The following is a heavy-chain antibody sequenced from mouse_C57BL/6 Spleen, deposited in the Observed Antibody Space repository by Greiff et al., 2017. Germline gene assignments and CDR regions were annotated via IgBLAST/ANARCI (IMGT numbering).Heavy chain of an antibody. CDR3: ARGGYSAFDY. V-gene: IGHV3-6*01. J-gene: IGHJ2*01. CDR2: ISYDGSN. D-gene: IGHD2-12*01. CDR1: GYSITSGYY. Sequence: EVQLQESGPGLVKPSQSLSLTCSVTGYSITSGYYWNWIRQFPGNKLEWMGYISYDGSNNYNPSLKNLISITRDTSKNQFFLKLNSVTTEDTATYYCARGGYSAFDYWGQGTTLTVSS.